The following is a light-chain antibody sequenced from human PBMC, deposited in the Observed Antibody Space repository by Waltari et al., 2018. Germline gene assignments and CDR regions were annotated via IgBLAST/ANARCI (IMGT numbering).Light chain of an antibody. CDR2: KAS. Sequence: DIQMTQSHSNLPAYVGDRVHITCRASQSNSSWLAWYQQKPGKAPKLLIYKASTLQSGIPSRFSGSGSGTDFTLTISSLHPDDFATYYCQQYHTYWAFGQGTKVEIK. CDR3: QQYHTYWA. J-gene: IGKJ1*01. CDR1: QSNSSW. V-gene: IGKV1-5*03.